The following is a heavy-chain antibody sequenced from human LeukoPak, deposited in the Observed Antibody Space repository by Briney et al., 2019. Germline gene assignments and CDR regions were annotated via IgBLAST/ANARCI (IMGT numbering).Heavy chain of an antibody. CDR2: IKEDGSEI. V-gene: IGHV3-7*01. CDR1: GFTFTTYW. Sequence: GGSLRLSCAASGFTFTTYWMGWVRQAPGKGLEWVASIKEDGSEISYVDSVKGRFTISRDNTKTSLYLQMNSLRAEDTAVYYCFHRVRDAFDIWGQGTMVTVSS. J-gene: IGHJ3*02. CDR3: FHRVRDAFDI. D-gene: IGHD2-21*01.